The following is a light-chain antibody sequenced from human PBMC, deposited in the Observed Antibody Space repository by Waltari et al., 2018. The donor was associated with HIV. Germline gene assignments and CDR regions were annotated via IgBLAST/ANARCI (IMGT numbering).Light chain of an antibody. CDR3: QQYGSSPWT. CDR2: AAS. J-gene: IGKJ1*01. CDR1: QNVSSSY. Sequence: EIGLTQSPGTLSLSPGDRATLSCRASQNVSSSYLAWYQQQSGQSPRLLMYAASARATAIPDRFTGSGSGTDVTLTIRRLEAEDFAVFYCQQYGSSPWTFGQGTKVEIK. V-gene: IGKV3-20*01.